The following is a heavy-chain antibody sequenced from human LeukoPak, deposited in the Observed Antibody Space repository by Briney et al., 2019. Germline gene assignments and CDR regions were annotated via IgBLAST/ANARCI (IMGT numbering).Heavy chain of an antibody. Sequence: ASVKVSCKASGYTFPGYYMHWVRQAPGQGGEWMGWINPNSGGTNYAQKFQGRVTMTRDTSINTAYMELSRLRSDDTAVYYCARDLDFRDDDSGVSCWGQGTLVTVSS. CDR1: GYTFPGYY. J-gene: IGHJ4*02. V-gene: IGHV1-2*02. CDR3: ARDLDFRDDDSGVSC. CDR2: INPNSGGT. D-gene: IGHD1-26*01.